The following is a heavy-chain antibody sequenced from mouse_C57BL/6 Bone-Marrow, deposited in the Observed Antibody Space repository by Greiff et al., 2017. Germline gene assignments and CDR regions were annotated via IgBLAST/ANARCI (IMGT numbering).Heavy chain of an antibody. CDR2: IDPSDSYT. J-gene: IGHJ2*01. V-gene: IGHV1-69*01. CDR3: ARGVITTLVGH. Sequence: QVQLQQPGAELVMPGASVKLSCKASGYTFTSYWMHWVKQRPGQGLEWIGEIDPSDSYTNYNQKFKGKSTLTVDKSSSTAYMQLSSLTSEDSAVYYCARGVITTLVGHWGQGTTLTVSS. D-gene: IGHD1-1*01. CDR1: GYTFTSYW.